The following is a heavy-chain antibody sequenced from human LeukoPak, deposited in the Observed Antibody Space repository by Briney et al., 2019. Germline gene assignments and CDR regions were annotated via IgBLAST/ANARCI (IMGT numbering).Heavy chain of an antibody. Sequence: SETLSLTCAVYGGSFSGYYWSWIRQPPGKGLEWIGEINHSGSTYYNPSLKSRVTISVDTSKNQFSLKLSSVTAADTAVYYCAREHRVPPPAFDIWGQGTMVTVSS. V-gene: IGHV4-34*01. J-gene: IGHJ3*02. CDR1: GGSFSGYY. CDR3: AREHRVPPPAFDI. CDR2: INHSGST. D-gene: IGHD1-14*01.